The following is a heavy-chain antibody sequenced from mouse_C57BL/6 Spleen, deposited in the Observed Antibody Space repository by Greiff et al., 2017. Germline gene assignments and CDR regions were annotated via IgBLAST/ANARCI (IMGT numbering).Heavy chain of an antibody. Sequence: EVQVVESGGDLVKPGGSLKLSCAASGFTFSSYGMSWVRQTPDKRLEWVATISSGGSYTYYPDSVKGRFTISRDNAKNTLYLQMSSLKSEDTAMYYCARLGSRHYYAMDYWGQGTSVTVSS. CDR3: ARLGSRHYYAMDY. J-gene: IGHJ4*01. V-gene: IGHV5-6*01. CDR2: ISSGGSYT. D-gene: IGHD1-1*01. CDR1: GFTFSSYG.